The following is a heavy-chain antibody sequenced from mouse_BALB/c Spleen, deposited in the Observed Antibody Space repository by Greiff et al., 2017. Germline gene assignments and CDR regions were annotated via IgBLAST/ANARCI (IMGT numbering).Heavy chain of an antibody. J-gene: IGHJ3*01. CDR2: IDPENGDT. CDR1: GFNIKDYY. V-gene: IGHV14-4*02. CDR3: NARLLGFAY. Sequence: VHVKQSGAELVRSGASVKLSCTASGFNIKDYYMHWVKQRPEQGLEWIGWIDPENGDTEYAPKFQGKATMTADTSSNTAYLQLSSLTSEDTAVYYCNARLLGFAYWGQGTLVTVSA.